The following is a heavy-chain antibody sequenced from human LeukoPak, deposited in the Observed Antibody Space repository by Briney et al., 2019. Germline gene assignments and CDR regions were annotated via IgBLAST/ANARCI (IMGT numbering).Heavy chain of an antibody. J-gene: IGHJ1*01. CDR1: GFTFGSYG. V-gene: IGHV3-23*01. Sequence: GGSLRLSCAASGFTFGSYGMSWVRQAPGKGLEWVSFITPNADRTTYADSVEGRFTISRDNPRNTLYMQMNSLRDEDTALYYCAIMHGYYDGSGYWVQWGQGTLVTVSS. CDR3: AIMHGYYDGSGYWVQ. D-gene: IGHD3-22*01. CDR2: ITPNADRT.